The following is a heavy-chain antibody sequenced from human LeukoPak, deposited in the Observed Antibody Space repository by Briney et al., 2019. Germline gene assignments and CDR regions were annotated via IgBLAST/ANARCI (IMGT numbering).Heavy chain of an antibody. D-gene: IGHD3-3*01. V-gene: IGHV3-66*01. Sequence: GGSLRLSCAASGFTVSSNYMSWVRQAPGKGLEWVSVIYSGGSTYYADSVKGRFTISRDNSKSTLYLQMNSLRDEDTAVYYCAKDRHYDFWSGYQMDVWGQGTTVIVSS. CDR1: GFTVSSNY. CDR3: AKDRHYDFWSGYQMDV. CDR2: IYSGGST. J-gene: IGHJ6*02.